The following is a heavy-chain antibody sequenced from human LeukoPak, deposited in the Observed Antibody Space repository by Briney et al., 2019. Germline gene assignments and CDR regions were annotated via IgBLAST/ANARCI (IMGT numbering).Heavy chain of an antibody. J-gene: IGHJ5*02. D-gene: IGHD2-15*01. CDR3: ARDLGYCSGDVCYPAWFDP. CDR2: INWNGGST. V-gene: IGHV3-20*03. CDR1: GFTFDDYG. Sequence: GGSLRLSFAASGFTFDDYGMSWVRQAPGKGLEWVSGINWNGGSTGYADSVKGRFTISRDNAKNSLYLQMNNLRAEDTAVYYCARDLGYCSGDVCYPAWFDPWGQGTLVTVSS.